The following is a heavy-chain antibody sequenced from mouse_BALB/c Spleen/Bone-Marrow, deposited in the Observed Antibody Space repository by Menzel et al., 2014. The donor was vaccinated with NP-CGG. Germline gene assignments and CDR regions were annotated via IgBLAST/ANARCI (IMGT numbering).Heavy chain of an antibody. V-gene: IGHV5-17*02. CDR2: ISSGSSTI. CDR1: GFTFSSFG. CDR3: ARASDGEDRKAYFFDY. J-gene: IGHJ2*01. D-gene: IGHD2-13*01. Sequence: EVQVVESGGGLVQPGGSRKLSCAASGFTFSSFGMHWVRQAPEKGLEWVAYISSGSSTIYYADTVKGRFTISRDNPKNTLFLQMTSRRSEDTAMYYCARASDGEDRKAYFFDYWGQGTTLTVSS.